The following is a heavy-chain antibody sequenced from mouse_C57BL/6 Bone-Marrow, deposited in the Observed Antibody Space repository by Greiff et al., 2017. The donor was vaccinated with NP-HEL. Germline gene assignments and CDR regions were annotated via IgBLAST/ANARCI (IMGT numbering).Heavy chain of an antibody. CDR1: EYEFPSHD. CDR3: ARDLGVYDGYLDY. V-gene: IGHV5-2*03. D-gene: IGHD2-3*01. J-gene: IGHJ2*01. CDR2: INSDGGST. Sequence: EVMLVESGGGLVQPGESLKLSCESNEYEFPSHDMSWVRKTPEKRLELVAAINSDGGSTYYPDTMERRFIISRDNTKNNLYLQMSHLKSEDTAMYYCARDLGVYDGYLDYWGQGTTLTVSS.